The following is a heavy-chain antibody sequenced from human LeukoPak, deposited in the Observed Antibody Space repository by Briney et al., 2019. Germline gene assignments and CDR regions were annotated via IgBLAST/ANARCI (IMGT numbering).Heavy chain of an antibody. CDR3: ARVSPSYYYDSSGYYEDY. J-gene: IGHJ4*02. CDR2: IIPILGIA. Sequence: SVKVSCKASGGTFSSYAISWVRQAPGQGLEWMGRIIPILGIANYAQKFQGRVTITADKSTSTAYMELSSLRSEDTAVYYCARVSPSYYYDSSGYYEDYWGQGTLVTVSS. CDR1: GGTFSSYA. V-gene: IGHV1-69*04. D-gene: IGHD3-22*01.